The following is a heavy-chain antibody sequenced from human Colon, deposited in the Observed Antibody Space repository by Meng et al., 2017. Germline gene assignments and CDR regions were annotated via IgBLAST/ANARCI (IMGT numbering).Heavy chain of an antibody. D-gene: IGHD4-17*01. CDR1: GASVSSDSHY. J-gene: IGHJ5*02. CDR3: ARVNGDFDEAWFDP. V-gene: IGHV4-61*03. CDR2: IYYTGNT. Sequence: QVQLQQSGPGLVSPSATLPLTCTFLGASVSSDSHYWSWIRQSPGKGLERIGYIYYTGNTNYNPSLASRVSMSLDTSKNHFSLHLTSVTAADTAIYYCARVNGDFDEAWFDPWGQGTLVTVSS.